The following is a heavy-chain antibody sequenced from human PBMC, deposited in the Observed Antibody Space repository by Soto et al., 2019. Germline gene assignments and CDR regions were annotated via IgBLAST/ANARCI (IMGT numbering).Heavy chain of an antibody. D-gene: IGHD1-1*01. CDR2: ISAYNGNT. J-gene: IGHJ5*02. Sequence: GASVKVSCKASGYTFTSYGISWVRQAPGQGLEWMGWISAYNGNTNYAQKLQGRVTMTTDTSTSTAYMELRSLRSDDTAVYYCARDLGRLTTPRWFDPWGQGTLVTVAS. V-gene: IGHV1-18*01. CDR1: GYTFTSYG. CDR3: ARDLGRLTTPRWFDP.